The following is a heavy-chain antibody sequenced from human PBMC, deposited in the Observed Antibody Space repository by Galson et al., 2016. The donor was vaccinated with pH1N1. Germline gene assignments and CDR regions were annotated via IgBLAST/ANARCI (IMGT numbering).Heavy chain of an antibody. Sequence: TLSLTCTVSGGSVATNTYYWGWIRQPPGKGLEWIGSIFYGGTTYYSPSLQSRVTVSMDTSNNQVSLTIISVTAADTAVYFCARDRGGNFQSFDYWGQGTLVAVSS. J-gene: IGHJ4*02. D-gene: IGHD4-23*01. CDR1: GGSVATNTYY. CDR2: IFYGGTT. CDR3: ARDRGGNFQSFDY. V-gene: IGHV4-39*07.